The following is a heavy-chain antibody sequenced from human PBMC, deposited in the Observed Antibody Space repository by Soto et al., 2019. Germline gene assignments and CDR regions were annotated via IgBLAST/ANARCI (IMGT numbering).Heavy chain of an antibody. Sequence: PGGSLRLSCVASGFTFSNFGIHWVRQAPGKGLEWLAVVSYDEVNKFYADSVGGRFTISRDNSKDTVYLQINSLRRDDTAMYFCAKVMTEYSGVAIDHWGQGTLVTVSS. V-gene: IGHV3-30*18. J-gene: IGHJ4*02. CDR3: AKVMTEYSGVAIDH. D-gene: IGHD1-26*01. CDR1: GFTFSNFG. CDR2: VSYDEVNK.